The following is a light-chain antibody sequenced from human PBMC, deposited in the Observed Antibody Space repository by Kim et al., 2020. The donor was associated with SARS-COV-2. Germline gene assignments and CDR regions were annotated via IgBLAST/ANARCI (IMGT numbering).Light chain of an antibody. J-gene: IGKJ4*01. Sequence: GDRVTITCRASQSISSWLAWYQRKPGEAPNLLIYDASTLESGVPSRFSGSGSGTEFTLTISSLQPDDFATYFCQQYNSYPLTFGGGTKVDIK. V-gene: IGKV1-5*01. CDR3: QQYNSYPLT. CDR1: QSISSW. CDR2: DAS.